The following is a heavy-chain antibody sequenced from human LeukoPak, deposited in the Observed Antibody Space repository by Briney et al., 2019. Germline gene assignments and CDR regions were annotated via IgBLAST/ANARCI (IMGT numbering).Heavy chain of an antibody. CDR1: GGSFSGYY. J-gene: IGHJ6*02. Sequence: SETLSLTCAVYGGSFSGYYWSWVRQPPGKGLEWIGEINHSGSTNYNPSLKSRVTISVDTSKNQFSLKLSSVTAADTAVYYCARGLGFLEWSTNLYYYGMDVWRQGTTVTVSS. V-gene: IGHV4-34*01. CDR2: INHSGST. D-gene: IGHD3-3*02. CDR3: ARGLGFLEWSTNLYYYGMDV.